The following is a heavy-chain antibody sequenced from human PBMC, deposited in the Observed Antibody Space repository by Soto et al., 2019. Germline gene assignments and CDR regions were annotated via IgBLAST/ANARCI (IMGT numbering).Heavy chain of an antibody. CDR2: TYYRSKWYN. CDR3: ARAFNTIFGVVNMDV. D-gene: IGHD3-3*01. J-gene: IGHJ6*02. Sequence: SQTLSLTCAISGDSVSSNSAAWNWIRQSPSRGLEWLGRTYYRSKWYNDYAVSVKSRITINPDTSKNQFSLQLDSVTPEDTAVYYCARAFNTIFGVVNMDVWDQGTTVTVSS. CDR1: GDSVSSNSAA. V-gene: IGHV6-1*01.